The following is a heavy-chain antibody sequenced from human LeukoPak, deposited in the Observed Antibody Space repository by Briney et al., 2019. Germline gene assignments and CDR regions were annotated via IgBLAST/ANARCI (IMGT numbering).Heavy chain of an antibody. Sequence: SETLSLTCTVSGGSITSSRDYWGWIRLPPGKGLEWIGSMYYSGSTYYNPSLKSRVTISGDTSKNQLSPDLSSVTAADTAVYYCAREYSGSQDGFDIWGQGTMVTVSS. CDR1: GGSITSSRDY. V-gene: IGHV4-39*07. J-gene: IGHJ3*02. CDR2: MYYSGST. D-gene: IGHD1-26*01. CDR3: AREYSGSQDGFDI.